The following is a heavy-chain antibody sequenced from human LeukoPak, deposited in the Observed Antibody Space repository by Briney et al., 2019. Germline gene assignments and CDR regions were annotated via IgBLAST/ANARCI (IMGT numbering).Heavy chain of an antibody. J-gene: IGHJ4*02. CDR3: AKGLSYYDSIGGY. CDR1: GGSISSYY. Sequence: SETLSLTCTVSGGSISSYYWSWIRQPPGKGLEWIGYIYYSGSTNYNPSLKSRVTISVDTSKNQFSLKLSSVTAADTAVYYCAKGLSYYDSIGGYWGQGTLVTVSS. V-gene: IGHV4-59*01. CDR2: IYYSGST. D-gene: IGHD3-22*01.